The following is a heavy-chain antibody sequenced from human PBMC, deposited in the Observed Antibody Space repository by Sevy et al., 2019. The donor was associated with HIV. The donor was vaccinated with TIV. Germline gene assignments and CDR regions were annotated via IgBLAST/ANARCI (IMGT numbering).Heavy chain of an antibody. CDR1: GFTFSTYT. J-gene: IGHJ3*02. CDR2: ISSSSNYI. D-gene: IGHD3-10*01. V-gene: IGHV3-21*01. Sequence: GGSLRLSCAASGFTFSTYTMNWVRQAPVKGLEWVSSISSSSNYIYYADSVKGRFTISSDNAKNSLYLQMNSLRAEDTALYYCARPYGSGSWEAFDIWGQGTMVTVSS. CDR3: ARPYGSGSWEAFDI.